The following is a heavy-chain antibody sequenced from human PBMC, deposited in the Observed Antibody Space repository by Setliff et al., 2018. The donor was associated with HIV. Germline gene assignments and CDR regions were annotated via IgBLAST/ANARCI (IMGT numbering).Heavy chain of an antibody. CDR2: ISYEEKNK. CDR3: ARDSKYHSVWGNVGILDD. J-gene: IGHJ4*02. V-gene: IGHV3-30*01. CDR1: GFAFSSYA. D-gene: IGHD3-16*01. Sequence: GALRLSCAASGFAFSSYAVHWVRQAPGKGLEWVAVISYEEKNKYYADSVKGRFTISRDNSKNTLYLQMNSLRVEDTAVYYCARDSKYHSVWGNVGILDDWGQGTLVTVSS.